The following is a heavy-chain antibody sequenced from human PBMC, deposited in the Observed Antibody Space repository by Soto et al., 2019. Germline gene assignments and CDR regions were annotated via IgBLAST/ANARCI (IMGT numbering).Heavy chain of an antibody. CDR2: ISSSGSTI. CDR3: ARGTYYDFWSGYYAFDY. CDR1: GFTFRDYY. Sequence: PGGSLRLSCAASGFTFRDYYMSWIRQAPGKGLEWVSYISSSGSTIYYADSVKGRFTISRDNAKNSLYLQMNSLRAEDTAVYYCARGTYYDFWSGYYAFDYWGQGTLVTVSS. V-gene: IGHV3-11*01. D-gene: IGHD3-3*01. J-gene: IGHJ4*02.